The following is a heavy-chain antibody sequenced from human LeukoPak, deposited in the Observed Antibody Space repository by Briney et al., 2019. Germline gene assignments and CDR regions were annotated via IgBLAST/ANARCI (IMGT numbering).Heavy chain of an antibody. CDR1: GGSISSGDYY. Sequence: SETLSLTCTVSGGSISSGDYYWSWIRQPPGKGLEWIGYIYYSGSTYYNPPLKSRVTISVDTSKNQFSLKLSSVTAADTAVYYCARFNRDQLANSAFDIWGQGTMVTVSS. CDR2: IYYSGST. V-gene: IGHV4-30-4*08. CDR3: ARFNRDQLANSAFDI. J-gene: IGHJ3*02. D-gene: IGHD2-2*01.